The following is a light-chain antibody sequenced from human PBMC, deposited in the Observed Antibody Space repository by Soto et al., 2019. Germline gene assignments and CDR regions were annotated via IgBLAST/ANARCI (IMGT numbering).Light chain of an antibody. V-gene: IGKV1-27*01. CDR1: QDINIY. CDR3: QKYDGAPRP. CDR2: AAS. J-gene: IGKJ4*01. Sequence: DIQMTQSPSSLSASVGDRVTITCRAGQDINIYLAWYQQKPGKVPQLLISAASTLQSGAPSRFSGSGSGTDFTLTISSLQPEDVATYYCQKYDGAPRPFGGGTKVEIK.